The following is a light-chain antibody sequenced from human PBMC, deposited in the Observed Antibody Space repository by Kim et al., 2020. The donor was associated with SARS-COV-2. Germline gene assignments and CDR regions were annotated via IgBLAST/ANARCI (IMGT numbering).Light chain of an antibody. V-gene: IGLV1-40*01. CDR2: ANS. CDR3: QSYDSSLSGYV. CDR1: SSNLGAGYE. Sequence: QRVTISCTRMSSNLGAGYEVHWYQQVPGTAPKLLIYANSIRPSGVPDRFSGSKSGTSASLAITGLQTEDEADYYCQSYDSSLSGYVFGTGTKVTVL. J-gene: IGLJ1*01.